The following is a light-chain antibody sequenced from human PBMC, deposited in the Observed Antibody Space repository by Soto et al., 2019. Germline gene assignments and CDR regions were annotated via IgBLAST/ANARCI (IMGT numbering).Light chain of an antibody. Sequence: QSALTQPASVSGSPGQSITISCTGTNSDIGTYIYVSWYQQHPGKAPKLLIYDVSNRPSGVSNRFSGSKSGNTASLTISGLQAEDEADYYCSLYTAIRTKFGGGTKLTVL. V-gene: IGLV2-14*01. J-gene: IGLJ2*01. CDR3: SLYTAIRTK. CDR1: NSDIGTYIY. CDR2: DVS.